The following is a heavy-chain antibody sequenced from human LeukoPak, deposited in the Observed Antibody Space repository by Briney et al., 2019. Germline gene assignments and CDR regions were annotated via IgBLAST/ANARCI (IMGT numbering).Heavy chain of an antibody. CDR3: AKDQHPDSSSWYMKGYFQH. V-gene: IGHV3-23*01. CDR1: GFTFSSYA. D-gene: IGHD6-13*01. Sequence: GGSLRLSCAASGFTFSSYAMSWVRQAPGKGLEWVSAISGSGGSTYYADSVKGRFTISRDNSKNTLYLQMNSLRAEGTAVYYCAKDQHPDSSSWYMKGYFQHWGQGTLVTVSS. J-gene: IGHJ1*01. CDR2: ISGSGGST.